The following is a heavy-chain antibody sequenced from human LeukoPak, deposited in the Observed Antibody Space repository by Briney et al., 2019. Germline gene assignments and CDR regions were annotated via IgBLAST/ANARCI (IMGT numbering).Heavy chain of an antibody. CDR1: GFTFSRNG. Sequence: PGGSLRLSCAASGFTFSRNGMHWVRQAPGKGLEWVAVIWYDGSNKYYADPMKGRFTISRDNSKNTLYLQMNSLRAEDTAVYYCARDLGYDILTGYYSDWGQGTLVTVSS. CDR3: ARDLGYDILTGYYSD. D-gene: IGHD3-9*01. V-gene: IGHV3-33*01. CDR2: IWYDGSNK. J-gene: IGHJ4*02.